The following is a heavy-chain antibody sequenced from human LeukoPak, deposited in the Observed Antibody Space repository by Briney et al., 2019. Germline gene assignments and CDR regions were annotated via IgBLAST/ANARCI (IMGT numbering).Heavy chain of an antibody. CDR3: VRDWDHFDFDS. J-gene: IGHJ5*01. Sequence: GGSLRLSCAASGFTFSNYWMHWVRQAPGKGLVWVSRIKGDGSHTIYADSVKGRFTISRDNAKNTLYLQMKSLRAVDTAVYYCVRDWDHFDFDSWGLGTLVTVSS. CDR1: GFTFSNYW. D-gene: IGHD3-9*01. V-gene: IGHV3-74*01. CDR2: IKGDGSHT.